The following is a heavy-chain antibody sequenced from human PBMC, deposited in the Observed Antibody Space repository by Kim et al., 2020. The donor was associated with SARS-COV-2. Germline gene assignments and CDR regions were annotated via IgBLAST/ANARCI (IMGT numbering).Heavy chain of an antibody. V-gene: IGHV3-74*01. CDR1: GFTFSSYW. Sequence: GGSLRLSCAASGFTFSSYWMHWVRQAPGKGLVWVSRINSDGSSTSYADSVKGRFTISRDNAENTLYLQMNSLRADATAVYYCARALYVGDAFDIWGQGTIVTVSS. D-gene: IGHD2-15*01. CDR3: ARALYVGDAFDI. J-gene: IGHJ3*02. CDR2: INSDGSST.